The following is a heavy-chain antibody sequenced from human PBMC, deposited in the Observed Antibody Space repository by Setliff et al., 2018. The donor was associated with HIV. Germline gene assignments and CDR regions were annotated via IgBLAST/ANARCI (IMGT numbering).Heavy chain of an antibody. CDR2: IYYSGST. Sequence: PSETLSLTCTVSGGSISTYYWSWIRQPPGKRLEWIGYIYYSGSTNYNPSLKSQVTISVDTSKNQFSLKLTSVTAADTAVYYCARDRPSSSWYFNAFDIWGQGTMVT. J-gene: IGHJ3*02. CDR1: GGSISTYY. D-gene: IGHD6-13*01. V-gene: IGHV4-59*01. CDR3: ARDRPSSSWYFNAFDI.